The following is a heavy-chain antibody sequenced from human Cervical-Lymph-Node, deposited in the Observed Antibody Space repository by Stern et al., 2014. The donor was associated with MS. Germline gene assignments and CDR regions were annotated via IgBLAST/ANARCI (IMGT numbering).Heavy chain of an antibody. J-gene: IGHJ4*02. CDR3: ARAGGSKDDF. V-gene: IGHV3-11*01. D-gene: IGHD3-10*01. CDR2: ISSRDGTI. CDR1: GFSFSDYY. Sequence: VQLEESGGGLVKPGGSLRLSCAASGFSFSDYYMNWIRQAPGKGLEWVSYISSRDGTIFYADSVKGRFTISRDNARKSLYLQMNNLRVEDTAVYYCARAGGSKDDFWGQGTLVTVSS.